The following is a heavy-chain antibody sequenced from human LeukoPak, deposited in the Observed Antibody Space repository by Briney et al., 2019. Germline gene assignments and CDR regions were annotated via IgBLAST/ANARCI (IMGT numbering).Heavy chain of an antibody. D-gene: IGHD3-10*01. CDR2: ISGSGGST. CDR1: GFTFSSYA. Sequence: PGGSLRLSCAASGFTFSSYAMSWVRQAPGKGLEWVSAISGSGGSTYYADSVKGRFTISRDNSKNTLHLQMSSLRAEDTAVYYCAKDAPLGYYGSGSYIDPWGQGTLVTVSS. V-gene: IGHV3-23*01. J-gene: IGHJ5*02. CDR3: AKDAPLGYYGSGSYIDP.